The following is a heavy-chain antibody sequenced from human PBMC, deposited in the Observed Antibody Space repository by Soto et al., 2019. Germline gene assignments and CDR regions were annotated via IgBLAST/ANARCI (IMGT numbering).Heavy chain of an antibody. D-gene: IGHD3-10*01. CDR1: GGSISSSSYY. J-gene: IGHJ4*02. V-gene: IGHV4-39*01. Sequence: QLLESGPGLVKPSETLSLTCTVSGGSISSSSYYWGWIRQPPGKGLEWIGSIYYSGSTYYNPSLKSRVTISVDTSKNQFSLKLSSVTAADTAVYYCARHLILLWFGESNNYFDYWGQGTLVTVSS. CDR2: IYYSGST. CDR3: ARHLILLWFGESNNYFDY.